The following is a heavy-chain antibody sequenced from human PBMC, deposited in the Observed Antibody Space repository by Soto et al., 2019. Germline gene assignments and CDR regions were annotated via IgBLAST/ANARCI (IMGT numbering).Heavy chain of an antibody. D-gene: IGHD1-26*01. J-gene: IGHJ5*02. CDR2: INLDGSST. CDR1: GFSLSHYW. V-gene: IGHV3-74*01. Sequence: EVQLVESGGGLIQPGGALRLTCTASGFSLSHYWMHWIRQAPGKGLVWVSRINLDGSSTDYAPSVKGRFTISRDNAKNTLYLQMNILAADDTAVYYCARGLGFTDHWGRGTLVTVSS. CDR3: ARGLGFTDH.